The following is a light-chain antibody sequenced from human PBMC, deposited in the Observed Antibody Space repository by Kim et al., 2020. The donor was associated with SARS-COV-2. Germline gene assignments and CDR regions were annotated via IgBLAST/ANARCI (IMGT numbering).Light chain of an antibody. CDR3: QSADITGTFYV. Sequence: SPWQTARITCSGDALPKQYAYWYQHKPGQAPLQVIYKDTERPSGIPERFSGSSSGTTVTLTITAAQTEDEADYYCQSADITGTFYVFGTGTKVTVL. CDR2: KDT. J-gene: IGLJ1*01. V-gene: IGLV3-25*03. CDR1: ALPKQY.